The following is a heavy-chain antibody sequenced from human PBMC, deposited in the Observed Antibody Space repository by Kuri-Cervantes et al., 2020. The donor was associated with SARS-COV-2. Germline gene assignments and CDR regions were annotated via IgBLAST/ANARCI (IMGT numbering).Heavy chain of an antibody. Sequence: GESLKISCAASGFTFSTYVIHWVRQAPGKGLEWVAVIWYDGSDTYYADSVKGRFTISRDNSKNSLYLQMNSLRAEDTAVYYCARDRSRITIFGVVTRYGMDVWGQGTTVTVSS. CDR2: IWYDGSDT. CDR3: ARDRSRITIFGVVTRYGMDV. D-gene: IGHD3-3*01. CDR1: GFTFSTYV. J-gene: IGHJ6*02. V-gene: IGHV3-33*01.